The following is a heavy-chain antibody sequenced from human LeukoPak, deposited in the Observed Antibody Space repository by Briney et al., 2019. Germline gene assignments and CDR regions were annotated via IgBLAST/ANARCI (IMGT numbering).Heavy chain of an antibody. CDR3: ARGDYVWGNYRALDY. V-gene: IGHV3-53*01. Sequence: GGSLRLSCAASGFIVSNNYMSWVRQAPGKGLEGVSVIYSGGSTYYADSVKGRFTISRDNSKNTLFLQMNSLRAEDTAVYYCARGDYVWGNYRALDYWGQGPLVTVSS. CDR1: GFIVSNNY. CDR2: IYSGGST. J-gene: IGHJ4*02. D-gene: IGHD3-16*02.